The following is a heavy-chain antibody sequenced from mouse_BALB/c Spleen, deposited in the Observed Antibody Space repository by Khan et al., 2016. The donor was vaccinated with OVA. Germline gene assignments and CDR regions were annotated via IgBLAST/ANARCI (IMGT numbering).Heavy chain of an antibody. CDR3: ARYDYDYDGAFAY. CDR2: ISYSGST. V-gene: IGHV3-8*02. D-gene: IGHD2-4*01. J-gene: IGHJ3*01. CDR1: GDSITSGY. Sequence: EVQLQESGPSLVKPSQTLSLTCSVTGDSITSGYWNWIRKFPGNKLEYMGYISYSGSTYYNPSLKSRISITRDTSKNQYYLQLNSVTTEDTATYCCARYDYDYDGAFAYWGQGTLVTVSA.